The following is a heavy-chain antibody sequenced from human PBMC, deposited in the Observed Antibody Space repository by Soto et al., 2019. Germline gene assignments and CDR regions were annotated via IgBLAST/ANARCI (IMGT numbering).Heavy chain of an antibody. CDR3: ARLLGYSGYGGYYYYYMDV. CDR1: GGSFSGYY. D-gene: IGHD5-12*01. CDR2: INHSGST. Sequence: PSETLSLTCAVYGGSFSGYYWSWIRQPPGKGLEWIGEINHSGSTNYNPSLKSRVTISVDTSKNQFSLKLSSVTAADTAVYYCARLLGYSGYGGYYYYYMDVWGKGTTVTVSS. V-gene: IGHV4-34*01. J-gene: IGHJ6*03.